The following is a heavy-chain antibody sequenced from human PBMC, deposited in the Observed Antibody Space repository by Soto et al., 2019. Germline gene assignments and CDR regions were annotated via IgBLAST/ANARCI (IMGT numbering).Heavy chain of an antibody. CDR3: ARGTPSPLTVRSSRGPWFDP. D-gene: IGHD2-15*01. CDR1: GGSISSYY. V-gene: IGHV4-59*08. CDR2: MYYGGRT. J-gene: IGHJ5*02. Sequence: SETLSLTCTVSGGSISSYYWSWIRQPPGKGLEWIGYMYYGGRTNYNPSLKSRVTISVDTSKMQVSLKLSSVTAADTAVYFCARGTPSPLTVRSSRGPWFDPWGQGTLVTVSS.